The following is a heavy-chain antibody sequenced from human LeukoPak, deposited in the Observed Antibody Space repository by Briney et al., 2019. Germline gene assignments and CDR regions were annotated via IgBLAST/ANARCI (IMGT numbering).Heavy chain of an antibody. CDR3: ARVVWNLSPLEAFDI. J-gene: IGHJ3*02. CDR1: GGSMNRSDYY. CDR2: IYNSGST. Sequence: PSETLSLTCIVSGGSMNRSDYYWGWIRQPPGKGLEWIGYIYNSGSTNYSPSLRSRVTISVDTSKNQFSLKLSSVTAADTAVYYCARVVWNLSPLEAFDIWGQGTMVTVSS. D-gene: IGHD1-1*01. V-gene: IGHV4-61*05.